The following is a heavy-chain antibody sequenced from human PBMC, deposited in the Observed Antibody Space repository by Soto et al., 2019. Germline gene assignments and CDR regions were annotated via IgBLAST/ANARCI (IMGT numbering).Heavy chain of an antibody. CDR3: AKDLLEYSSSWGLYYYYGMDV. J-gene: IGHJ6*02. D-gene: IGHD6-13*01. Sequence: GASVKVSCKASGYTFTSYGISWVRQAPGQGLEWMGWISAYNGNTNYAQKLQGRVTMTTDTSASTAYMELRSLRSDGTAVYYCAKDLLEYSSSWGLYYYYGMDVWGQGTTVTVSS. V-gene: IGHV1-18*01. CDR1: GYTFTSYG. CDR2: ISAYNGNT.